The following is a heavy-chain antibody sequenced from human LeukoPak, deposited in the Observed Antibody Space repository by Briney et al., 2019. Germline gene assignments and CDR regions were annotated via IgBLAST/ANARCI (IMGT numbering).Heavy chain of an antibody. CDR3: ASPRYYYDSSGYYYFDY. CDR1: GYSFTSYW. Sequence: GESLKISCKGSGYSFTSYWIAWVRHMPGKGLEWMGIIYPGDSDTTYSPSFQGQDTISADKSISTAYLQWSSLKASDTAMYYCASPRYYYDSSGYYYFDYWGQGTLVTVAS. J-gene: IGHJ4*02. D-gene: IGHD3-22*01. CDR2: IYPGDSDT. V-gene: IGHV5-51*01.